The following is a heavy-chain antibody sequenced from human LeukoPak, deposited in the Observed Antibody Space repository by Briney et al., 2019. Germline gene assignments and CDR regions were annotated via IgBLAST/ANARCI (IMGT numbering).Heavy chain of an antibody. D-gene: IGHD2-21*01. J-gene: IGHJ5*02. CDR2: INHSGST. Sequence: PSETLSLTCAVYGGSFSGYYWSWIRQPPGKGLEWIGEINHSGSTNYNPSLKSRVTISVDTSKNQFSLKVRSVTAADTAVYYCARDRDGPMFDPWGQGTLVTVSS. CDR1: GGSFSGYY. V-gene: IGHV4-34*01. CDR3: ARDRDGPMFDP.